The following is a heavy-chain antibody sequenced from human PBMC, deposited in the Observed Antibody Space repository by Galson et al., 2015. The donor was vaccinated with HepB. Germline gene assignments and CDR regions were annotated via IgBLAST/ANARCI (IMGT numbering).Heavy chain of an antibody. Sequence: SLRLSCAASGFTFSSYAMHWVRQAPGKGLEWVAVISYDGNNKYYTDSVKGRFTISRDNSKNTLFLQMSSLRPDDTALFYCASARGAAAGTTALDYWGQGTLVTVSS. CDR2: ISYDGNNK. J-gene: IGHJ4*02. CDR1: GFTFSSYA. CDR3: ASARGAAAGTTALDY. V-gene: IGHV3-30-3*01. D-gene: IGHD6-13*01.